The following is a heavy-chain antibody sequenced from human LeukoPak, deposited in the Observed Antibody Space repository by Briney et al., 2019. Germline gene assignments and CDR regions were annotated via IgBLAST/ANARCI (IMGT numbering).Heavy chain of an antibody. J-gene: IGHJ6*03. CDR1: GYTFTSYG. D-gene: IGHD3-10*01. Sequence: ASVKVSCKASGYTFTSYGISWVRQAPGQGLEWMGWISAYNGNTNYAQKLQGRVTMTTDASTSTAYMELRSLRSDDTAVYYCARDFISSELLWFGVAQEYYYYMDVWGKGTTVTISS. CDR2: ISAYNGNT. CDR3: ARDFISSELLWFGVAQEYYYYMDV. V-gene: IGHV1-18*01.